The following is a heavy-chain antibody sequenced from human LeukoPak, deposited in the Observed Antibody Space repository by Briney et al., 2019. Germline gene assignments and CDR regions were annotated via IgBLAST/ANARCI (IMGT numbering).Heavy chain of an antibody. CDR3: ARGLHCSSTSCYAHYYYYYMDV. V-gene: IGHV3-7*01. D-gene: IGHD2-2*01. CDR1: GFTFSNYW. Sequence: PGGSLRLSCAASGFTFSNYWMSWVRQAPGKGLEWVANIKQDGSEKHYVDSVKGRFTISRDSAKSSLYLEMNSLRADDTAVYYCARGLHCSSTSCYAHYYYYYMDVWGKGTTVTVSS. J-gene: IGHJ6*03. CDR2: IKQDGSEK.